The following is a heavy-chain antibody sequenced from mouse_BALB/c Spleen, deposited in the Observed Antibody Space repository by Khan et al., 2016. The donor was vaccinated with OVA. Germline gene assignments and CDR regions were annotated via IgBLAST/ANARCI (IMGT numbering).Heavy chain of an antibody. Sequence: VQLKQSGPELVKPGASVKISCKASGYSFTGYFMNWVMQSHGKSLEWIGRINPHIGETLYNQKFKGKATLTVDESSSTARMELRSLASEDSAVYYCARKNGSDFDYWGQGTTLTVSS. CDR1: GYSFTGYF. CDR2: INPHIGET. V-gene: IGHV1-20*02. J-gene: IGHJ2*01. CDR3: ARKNGSDFDY. D-gene: IGHD1-1*01.